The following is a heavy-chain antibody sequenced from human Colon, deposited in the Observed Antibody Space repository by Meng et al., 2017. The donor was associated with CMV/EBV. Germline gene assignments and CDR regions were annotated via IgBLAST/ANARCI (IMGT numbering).Heavy chain of an antibody. CDR1: GFTFDDYG. J-gene: IGHJ4*02. CDR3: ARDGNSGYVYYFDY. CDR2: INWNGGST. Sequence: GGSLRLSCAASGFTFDDYGMSWVRQAPGKGLEWVSGINWNGGSTGYADSVKGRFTISRDNAKNSLYLQMNSLRAEDTALYYCARDGNSGYVYYFDYWGQGTLVTVPS. D-gene: IGHD5-12*01. V-gene: IGHV3-20*04.